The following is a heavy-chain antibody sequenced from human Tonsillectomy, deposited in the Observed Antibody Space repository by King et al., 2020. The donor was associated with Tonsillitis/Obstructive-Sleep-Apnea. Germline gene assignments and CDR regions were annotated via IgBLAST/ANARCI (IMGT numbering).Heavy chain of an antibody. V-gene: IGHV3-23*04. CDR2: VNPSGGSR. J-gene: IGHJ1*01. CDR1: GFTFSSYS. CDR3: ANEVVDSGHSYGQPDL. Sequence: VQLVESGGGLVQPGGSLRLSCAASGFTFSSYSMSWVRQAPGKGLEWVSGVNPSGGSRYYADSLKGRVTISRDNSKHTLYLQLNSLSADDTAVYYCANEVVDSGHSYGQPDLWGQGTRVTLPS. D-gene: IGHD5-18*01.